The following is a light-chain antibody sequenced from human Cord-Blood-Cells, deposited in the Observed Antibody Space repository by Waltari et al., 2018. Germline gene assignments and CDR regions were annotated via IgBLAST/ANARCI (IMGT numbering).Light chain of an antibody. V-gene: IGLV1-44*01. CDR3: AAWDDSLNGWV. J-gene: IGLJ3*02. CDR2: GNT. CDR1: SSNIGSNT. Sequence: QSVLTQPPSASGTPGQRVTISCPGSSSNIGSNTVNWYQQLPGTSPKLLIYGNTRRPSGVPDRFSGSKSGTSASLAISGLQSEDEADYYCAAWDDSLNGWVFGGGTKLTVL.